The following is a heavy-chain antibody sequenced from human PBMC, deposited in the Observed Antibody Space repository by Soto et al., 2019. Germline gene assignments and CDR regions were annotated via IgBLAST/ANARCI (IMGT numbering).Heavy chain of an antibody. CDR1: GYTFSGYY. Sequence: ASVRVSCKASGYTFSGYYIHWLRQAPGQGLEWMGWINPNSGGTNYAQKFQGRVTVTRDTPTSTAYMELSRLTSDDTAVYYCARSLTEGYCTITGCYTRPLYGMDVWGQGTTVTVSS. CDR2: INPNSGGT. CDR3: ARSLTEGYCTITGCYTRPLYGMDV. D-gene: IGHD2-2*02. V-gene: IGHV1-2*02. J-gene: IGHJ6*02.